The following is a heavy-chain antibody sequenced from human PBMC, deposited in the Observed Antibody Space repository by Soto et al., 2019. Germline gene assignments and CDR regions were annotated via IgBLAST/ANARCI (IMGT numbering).Heavy chain of an antibody. J-gene: IGHJ4*02. V-gene: IGHV3-21*01. D-gene: IGHD3-10*01. CDR1: GFTLSGLA. Sequence: PGGCMRLPCAAAGFTLSGLAMHWVRPAPGRGLEWVSCITGRDTFYADSVKGRFTISRDNAKNTLYLQMSSLRAEETAVYYWARDENLVWGVPCDSWGPGTLVTVSS. CDR2: ITGRDTF. CDR3: ARDENLVWGVPCDS.